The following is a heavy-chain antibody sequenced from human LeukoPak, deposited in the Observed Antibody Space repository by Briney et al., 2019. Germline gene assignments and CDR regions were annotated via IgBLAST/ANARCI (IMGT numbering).Heavy chain of an antibody. CDR2: ISGSAGST. Sequence: GGSLRLSCAASGFTFSSYVMSWVRQAPGKGPEWVSDISGSAGSTYYADSVKGRFIISRDNSRNTLWLQVNSLRAEDTAVYYCASKQFTYFDYWGQGTLVTVSS. CDR3: ASKQFTYFDY. J-gene: IGHJ4*02. CDR1: GFTFSSYV. V-gene: IGHV3-23*01. D-gene: IGHD6-19*01.